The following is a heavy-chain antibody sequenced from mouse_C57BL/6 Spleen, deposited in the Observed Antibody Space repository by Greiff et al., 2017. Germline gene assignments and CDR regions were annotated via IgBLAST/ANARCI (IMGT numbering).Heavy chain of an antibody. D-gene: IGHD3-2*02. Sequence: EVKLVESGGGLVKPGGSLKLSCAASGFTFSDYGMHWVRQAPEKGLVWVAYISSGSSTIYYADTVKGRFTISRDNAKNTLFLQMTNLRSEDTAMYYCARSQTAQATAWFAYWGQGTLVTVSA. V-gene: IGHV5-17*01. CDR2: ISSGSSTI. J-gene: IGHJ3*01. CDR3: ARSQTAQATAWFAY. CDR1: GFTFSDYG.